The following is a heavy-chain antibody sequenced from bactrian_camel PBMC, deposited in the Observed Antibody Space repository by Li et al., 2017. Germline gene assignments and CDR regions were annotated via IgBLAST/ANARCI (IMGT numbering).Heavy chain of an antibody. V-gene: IGHV3S55*01. CDR1: GYGYRNYY. D-gene: IGHD2*01. Sequence: VQLVESGGGSVQAGGALRLSCKATGYGYRNYYIAWFRQAPGKEREGVATIDNHGSVSFQRSVLGRFTISKDNAKNTLYLQMDRLKSEDTAMYYCAAGISPGTICSAATQILAFQYRGQGTQVTVS. J-gene: IGHJ4*01. CDR3: AAGISPGTICSAATQILAFQY. CDR2: IDNHGSV.